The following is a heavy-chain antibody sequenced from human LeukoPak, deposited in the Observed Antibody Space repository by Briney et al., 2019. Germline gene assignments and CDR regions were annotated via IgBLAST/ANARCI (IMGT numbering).Heavy chain of an antibody. J-gene: IGHJ6*03. CDR1: GDSISSNNW. CDR2: IYYSGST. Sequence: SGTLSLTCAVSGDSISSNNWWSWVRQPPGKGLEWIGYIYYSGSTNYNPSLKSRVTISVDTSKNQFSLKLSSVTAADTAVYYCARGKRSGYMDVWGKGTTVTISS. CDR3: ARGKRSGYMDV. V-gene: IGHV4-4*02. D-gene: IGHD5-24*01.